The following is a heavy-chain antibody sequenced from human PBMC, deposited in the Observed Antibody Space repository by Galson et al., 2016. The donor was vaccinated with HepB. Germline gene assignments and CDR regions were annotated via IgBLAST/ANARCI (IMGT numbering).Heavy chain of an antibody. V-gene: IGHV4-59*01. Sequence: SETLSLTCTVSGDSISRYYWGWIRQPPGKGLEWIGYIHYTGSTNYNPSLKSRVTISVDTSKNQFSLNLTSLTAADTAVSYCARGTAMVINWFDPCGQGTLVTASS. D-gene: IGHD5-18*01. J-gene: IGHJ5*02. CDR2: IHYTGST. CDR1: GDSISRYY. CDR3: ARGTAMVINWFDP.